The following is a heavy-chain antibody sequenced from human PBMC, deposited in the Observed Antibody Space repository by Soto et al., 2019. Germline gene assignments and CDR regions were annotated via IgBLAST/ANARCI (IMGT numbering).Heavy chain of an antibody. CDR2: ISSSSSTI. CDR3: ARKDSRTTRQYYYYYYGMDV. J-gene: IGHJ6*02. Sequence: LRLSCAASGFTFSSYSMNWVRQAPGKGLEWVSYISSSSSTIYYADSVKGRFTISRDNAKNSLYLQMNSLRDEDTAVYYCARKDSRTTRQYYYYYYGMDVWGQGTPVTVYS. CDR1: GFTFSSYS. V-gene: IGHV3-48*02. D-gene: IGHD6-13*01.